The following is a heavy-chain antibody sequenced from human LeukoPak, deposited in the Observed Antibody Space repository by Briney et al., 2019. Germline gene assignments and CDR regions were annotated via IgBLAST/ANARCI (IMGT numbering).Heavy chain of an antibody. CDR3: ARDQNYYDSSGYRDY. CDR2: IYSGGST. CDR1: GFTVSSNY. D-gene: IGHD3-22*01. Sequence: AGGSLRLSCAASGFTVSSNYMSWVRQAPGKGLEWVSVIYSGGSTYYADSVKGRFTIFRDNSKNTLYLQMNSLRAEDTAVYYCARDQNYYDSSGYRDYWGQGTLVTVSS. V-gene: IGHV3-66*02. J-gene: IGHJ4*02.